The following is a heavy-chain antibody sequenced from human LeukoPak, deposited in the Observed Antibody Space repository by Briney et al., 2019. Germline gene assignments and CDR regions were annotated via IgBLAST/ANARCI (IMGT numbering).Heavy chain of an antibody. Sequence: SETLSLTCTVSGASISSYYWSWIRQPPGKGLEWIGFIYSSGSTNYNPSLKSRVTISVDTSKNQFALRVNSVTAADTAVYYCARVLAEMAAVWRDDVFDIWGQGTMVTVSS. CDR2: IYSSGST. J-gene: IGHJ3*02. V-gene: IGHV4-59*01. CDR3: ARVLAEMAAVWRDDVFDI. D-gene: IGHD5-24*01. CDR1: GASISSYY.